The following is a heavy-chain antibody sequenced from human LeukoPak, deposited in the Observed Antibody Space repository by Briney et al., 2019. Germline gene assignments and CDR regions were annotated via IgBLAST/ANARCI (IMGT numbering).Heavy chain of an antibody. CDR2: INPNSGGT. Sequence: ASVKVSCKASGYTFTGYYMHWVRQAPGQGLEWMGWINPNSGGTNYAQKFQGRVTMTRDTSISTAYMELSRLRSDDTGMYYCARTIAPAGYVWFDPWGQGTLVTVSS. V-gene: IGHV1-2*02. CDR3: ARTIAPAGYVWFDP. J-gene: IGHJ5*02. D-gene: IGHD6-13*01. CDR1: GYTFTGYY.